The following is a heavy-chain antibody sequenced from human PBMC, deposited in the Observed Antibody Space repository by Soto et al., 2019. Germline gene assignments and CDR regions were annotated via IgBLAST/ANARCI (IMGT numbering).Heavy chain of an antibody. J-gene: IGHJ5*02. CDR1: GGSFSGYY. V-gene: IGHV4-34*01. CDR2: INHSGST. D-gene: IGHD3-10*01. CDR3: ARVARVRGSGSYYVRWFDP. Sequence: QVQLQQWGAGLLKPSETLSLTCAVYGGSFSGYYWSWIRQPPGKGLEWIGEINHSGSTNYNPSLKSRVTISVDTSKNQFSLKLSSVTAADTAVYYCARVARVRGSGSYYVRWFDPWGQGTLVTVSS.